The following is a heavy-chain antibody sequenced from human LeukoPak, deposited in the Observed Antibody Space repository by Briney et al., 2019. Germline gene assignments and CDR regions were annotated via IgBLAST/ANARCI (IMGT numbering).Heavy chain of an antibody. CDR3: ARNILFAFDI. CDR1: GFTFTNAW. CDR2: IKSKTDGGTT. Sequence: PGGSLRLSCAASGFTFTNAWMNWVRQAPGKGLEWVGRIKSKTDGGTTVYAAPVKGRFTISRDDSRDTLFLQMNSLNTEDTAVYYCARNILFAFDIWGQGTMVTVSS. V-gene: IGHV3-15*01. J-gene: IGHJ3*02.